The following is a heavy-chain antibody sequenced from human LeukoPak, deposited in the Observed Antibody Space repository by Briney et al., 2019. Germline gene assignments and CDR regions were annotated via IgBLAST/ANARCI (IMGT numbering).Heavy chain of an antibody. V-gene: IGHV1-69*05. D-gene: IGHD7-27*01. CDR2: IIPIFGTA. CDR3: ARMGVTGGYYFDY. J-gene: IGHJ4*02. CDR1: GGTFSSYA. Sequence: GSSVTVSCKASGGTFSSYAISWVRQAPGQGLEWMGGIIPIFGTANYAQKFQGRVTITTDESTSTAYMELSSLRSEDTAVYYCARMGVTGGYYFDYWGQGTLVSVPS.